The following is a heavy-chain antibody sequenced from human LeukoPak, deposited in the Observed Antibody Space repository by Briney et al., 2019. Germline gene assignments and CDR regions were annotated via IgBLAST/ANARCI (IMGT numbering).Heavy chain of an antibody. Sequence: GGSLRLSCAASGFTFSDFAMIWVRQPPGKGLEWVSSIFQGGGEIHYADSVRGRFTISRDNSRSTLFLQMNSLRAEDTAIYYCATYRQVMLPFESWGQGTPVTVSS. CDR1: GFTFSDFA. V-gene: IGHV3-23*01. CDR2: IFQGGGEI. J-gene: IGHJ4*02. D-gene: IGHD5-18*01. CDR3: ATYRQVMLPFES.